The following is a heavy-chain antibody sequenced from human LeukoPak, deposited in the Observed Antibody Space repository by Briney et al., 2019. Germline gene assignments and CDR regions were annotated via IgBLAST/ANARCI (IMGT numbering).Heavy chain of an antibody. J-gene: IGHJ6*02. CDR1: GGSISSSSYY. D-gene: IGHD4-17*01. CDR3: ARDSRATVTTYYYNMDV. Sequence: PSQTLSLTCTVSGGSISSSSYYWGWIRQPPGKGLEWIGSIYYSGSTYYNPSLKSRVTISVDTSKNQFSLKLSSVTAADTAMYYCARDSRATVTTYYYNMDVWGQGTTVTVSS. V-gene: IGHV4-39*07. CDR2: IYYSGST.